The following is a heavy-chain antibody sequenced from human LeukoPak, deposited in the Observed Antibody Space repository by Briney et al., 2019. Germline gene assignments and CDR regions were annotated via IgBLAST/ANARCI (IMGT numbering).Heavy chain of an antibody. CDR3: ARSYKDEDRGYRPSDS. D-gene: IGHD5-12*01. J-gene: IGHJ5*01. Sequence: GGSLRLSCAASGFTFTTYWMTWLRQAPGKGLEWVANIKYDGSEQNYGDSVKGRFTVSRDNAKESLYLQLNSLRVEDTALYYCARSYKDEDRGYRPSDSWGQGSLVTVAS. CDR2: IKYDGSEQ. CDR1: GFTFTTYW. V-gene: IGHV3-7*05.